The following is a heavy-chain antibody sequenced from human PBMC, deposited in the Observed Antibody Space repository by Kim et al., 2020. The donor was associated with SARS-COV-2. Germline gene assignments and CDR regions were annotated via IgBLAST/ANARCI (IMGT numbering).Heavy chain of an antibody. J-gene: IGHJ5*02. V-gene: IGHV3-48*03. D-gene: IGHD3-10*01. CDR2: ISQSGDTK. Sequence: GGSLRLSCAASGFTFSNYEMNWVRQTPGKGLEWVSYISQSGDTKVYSDSVRGRFTMSRDNAKSSMYLQMNSLRAGDTAVYYCMRDHYGSGKTRLDLWGQG. CDR3: MRDHYGSGKTRLDL. CDR1: GFTFSNYE.